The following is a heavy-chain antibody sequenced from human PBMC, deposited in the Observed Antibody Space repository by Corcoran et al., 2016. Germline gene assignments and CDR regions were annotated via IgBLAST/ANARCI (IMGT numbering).Heavy chain of an antibody. CDR2: IYYSGST. V-gene: IGHV4-39*07. J-gene: IGHJ5*02. Sequence: QLQLQESGPGLVKPSETLSLTCTVSGGSISSSSYYWGWIRQPPGKGLEWIGSIYYSGSTYYNPSLKSRVTISVDTSKNQFSLKLSSVTAADTAEYYCARGKRFLDAWFDPWGQGTLVTVSS. D-gene: IGHD3-3*01. CDR1: GGSISSSSYY. CDR3: ARGKRFLDAWFDP.